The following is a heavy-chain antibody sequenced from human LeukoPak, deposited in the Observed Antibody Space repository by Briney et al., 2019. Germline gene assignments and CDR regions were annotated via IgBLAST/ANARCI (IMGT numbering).Heavy chain of an antibody. D-gene: IGHD4-17*01. Sequence: GGSLRLSCAASGFTSSSYWMHWVRQAPGKGLVWASRINSDGSSTSYADSVKGRFTISRDNAKNTLYLQMNSLRAEDTAVYYCARGGYDYGDPNWFDPWGQGTLVTVSS. CDR1: GFTSSSYW. CDR2: INSDGSST. J-gene: IGHJ5*02. CDR3: ARGGYDYGDPNWFDP. V-gene: IGHV3-74*01.